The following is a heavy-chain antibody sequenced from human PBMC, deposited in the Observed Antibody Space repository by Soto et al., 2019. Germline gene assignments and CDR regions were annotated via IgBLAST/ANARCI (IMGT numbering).Heavy chain of an antibody. CDR3: ARGQTRDVY. J-gene: IGHJ4*02. CDR2: VIPVLGTP. V-gene: IGHV1-69*11. Sequence: QVQLVQSGAEVRKPGSSVKVSCKASGGTFSTYAISWVRQAPGQGLEWMGGVIPVLGTPIYSQKFRGRVTITADESTSTAYLDLSSLTSVDTAVYYGARGQTRDVYWGQGTLVTVSS. CDR1: GGTFSTYA.